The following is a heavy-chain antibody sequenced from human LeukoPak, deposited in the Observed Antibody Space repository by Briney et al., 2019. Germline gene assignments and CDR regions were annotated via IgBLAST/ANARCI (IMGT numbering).Heavy chain of an antibody. V-gene: IGHV1-69*04. CDR3: AKVGQWELASGFYYYYGMDV. Sequence: ASVKVSCKASGGTFSSYAISWVRQAPGQGLEWMGRIIPILGIANYAQKFQGRVTITADKSTSTAYMELSSLRAEDTAVYYCAKVGQWELASGFYYYYGMDVWGQGTTVTVSS. J-gene: IGHJ6*02. CDR1: GGTFSSYA. D-gene: IGHD1-26*01. CDR2: IIPILGIA.